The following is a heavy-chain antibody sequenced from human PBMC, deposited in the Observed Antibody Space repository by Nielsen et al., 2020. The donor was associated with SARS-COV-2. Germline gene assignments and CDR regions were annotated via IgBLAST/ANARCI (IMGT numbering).Heavy chain of an antibody. CDR2: ISANNGNV. CDR1: DNTFFSYS. D-gene: IGHD1-26*01. CDR3: ARDSQWELLDY. V-gene: IGHV1-18*04. J-gene: IGHJ4*02. Sequence: ASVKVSCKASDNTFFSYSITWVRQAPGQGLEWMGRISANNGNVKYAQNLQGRVTMTTDASTRTVYMELRSLRSDDTAVYYCARDSQWELLDYWGQGTLVTVSS.